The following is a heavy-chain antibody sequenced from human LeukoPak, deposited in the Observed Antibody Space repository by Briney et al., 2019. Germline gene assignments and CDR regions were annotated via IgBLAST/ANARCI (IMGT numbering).Heavy chain of an antibody. CDR2: INQDGRQT. CDR1: GFAFSDYW. CDR3: ARDSPPRYSGYDWVF. J-gene: IGHJ4*02. Sequence: GGSLRLSCTVSGFAFSDYWMSWVRQVPGKGLEWLANINQDGRQTSYLDSVRGRFTVSRDNAKNSLYLHMNSLRADDTAVYFCARDSPPRYSGYDWVFWGRGTLVTVSS. V-gene: IGHV3-7*01. D-gene: IGHD5-12*01.